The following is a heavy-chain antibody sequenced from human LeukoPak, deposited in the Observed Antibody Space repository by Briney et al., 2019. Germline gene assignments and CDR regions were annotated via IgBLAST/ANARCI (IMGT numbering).Heavy chain of an antibody. J-gene: IGHJ4*02. D-gene: IGHD6-6*01. CDR3: ARDGTYSSSTYDY. Sequence: PGGSLRLSCAASGFIFRNYGMSWVRQAPGKGLVWVSRINGDGSSTSYADSVKGRFTISRDNAKNTLYLQMNSLRAEDTAVYYCARDGTYSSSTYDYWGQGTLVTVSS. CDR2: INGDGSST. V-gene: IGHV3-74*01. CDR1: GFIFRNYG.